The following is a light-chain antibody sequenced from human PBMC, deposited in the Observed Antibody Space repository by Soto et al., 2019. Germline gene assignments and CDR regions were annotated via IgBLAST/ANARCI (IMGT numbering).Light chain of an antibody. CDR2: AAS. CDR1: QGISSY. Sequence: IQLTQSPSSLSTSVRDRVPITGRASQGISSYLAWYQQKSGKAPKLLIYAASTLQSGVPSRFSGSGSGTDFTLTISSLQPEDFATYYCQQFKSYPLTVGGGNKVDIK. CDR3: QQFKSYPLT. J-gene: IGKJ4*01. V-gene: IGKV1-9*01.